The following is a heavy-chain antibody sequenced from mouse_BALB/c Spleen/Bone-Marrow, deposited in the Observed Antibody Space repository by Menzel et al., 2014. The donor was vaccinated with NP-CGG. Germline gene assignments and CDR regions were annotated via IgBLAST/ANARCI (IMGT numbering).Heavy chain of an antibody. Sequence: EVKLVESGGGLVQPGGSRKLSCAASGFTFSSFGMHRVRQAPEKGLEWVAYISSGSSTIYYADTAKGRFTISRDNPKNTLFLQMTSLRSEDTAMYSCASRAYWGQGTRVTVSA. V-gene: IGHV5-17*02. CDR1: GFTFSSFG. CDR2: ISSGSSTI. J-gene: IGHJ3*01. CDR3: ASRAY.